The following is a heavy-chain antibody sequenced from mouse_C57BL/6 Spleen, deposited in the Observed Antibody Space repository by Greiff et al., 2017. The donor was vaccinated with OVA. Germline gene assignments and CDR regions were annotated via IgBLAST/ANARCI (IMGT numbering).Heavy chain of an antibody. D-gene: IGHD1-3*01. J-gene: IGHJ2*01. CDR2: IDPSASAT. Sequence: VQLQQSGAELVRPGSSVKLSCKASGYTFTSYWMHWVKQRPIQGLEWIGNIDPSASATHYNQKFKDKATLTVDKSSSTAYMQLSSLTSEDSAVYYCSRELDYWGQGTTLTVSS. CDR1: GYTFTSYW. CDR3: SRELDY. V-gene: IGHV1-52*01.